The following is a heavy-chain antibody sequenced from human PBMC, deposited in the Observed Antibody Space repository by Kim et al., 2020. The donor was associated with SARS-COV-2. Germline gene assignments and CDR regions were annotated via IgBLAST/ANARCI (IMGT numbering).Heavy chain of an antibody. J-gene: IGHJ4*02. CDR2: T. CDR3: ARDLYSSHFEY. Sequence: TKQSQKFQGRVTITRDTSASTAYMELSSLRSEDTAVYYCARDLYSSHFEYWGQGTLVTVSS. D-gene: IGHD6-19*01. V-gene: IGHV1-3*01.